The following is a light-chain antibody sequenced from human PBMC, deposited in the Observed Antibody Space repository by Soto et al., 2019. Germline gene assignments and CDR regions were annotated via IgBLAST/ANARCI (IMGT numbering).Light chain of an antibody. CDR2: EVN. V-gene: IGLV2-14*01. CDR3: SSYTSDTSPCV. Sequence: QSALTQPASVSGSPGQSITISCTGTSGDVGGYNYVSWYQLHPGKAPKLIIYEVNNRPSGLSNRFSGSKSGNTASLTISGLQAEDEGDYYCSSYTSDTSPCVFGTGTKVTV. CDR1: SGDVGGYNY. J-gene: IGLJ1*01.